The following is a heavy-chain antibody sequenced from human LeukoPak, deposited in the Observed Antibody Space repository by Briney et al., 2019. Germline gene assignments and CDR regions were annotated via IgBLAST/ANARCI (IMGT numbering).Heavy chain of an antibody. CDR2: IYYSGST. V-gene: IGHV4-39*01. D-gene: IGHD1-26*01. Sequence: SETLSLTCTVSGGSISSSRYYWGWIRQPPGKGLEWIGSIYYSGSTYYNPSLKSRVTISVDTSKNQFSLKLSSVTAADTAVYYCARPSGSYSRWFDPWGQGTLVPVSS. CDR1: GGSISSSRYY. CDR3: ARPSGSYSRWFDP. J-gene: IGHJ5*02.